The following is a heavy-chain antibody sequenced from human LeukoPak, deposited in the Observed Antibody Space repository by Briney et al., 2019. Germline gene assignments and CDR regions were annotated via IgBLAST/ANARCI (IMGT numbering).Heavy chain of an antibody. Sequence: GGSLRLSCAASGFTFDDYTMHCVRQAPGKGLEWVSLISWDGGSTYYADSVKCRFTISRDNSKNSLYLQMNSLRTEDTALSFCAKDRYYGSGSYSRWVYFDYWGQGTLVTVSS. CDR1: GFTFDDYT. CDR3: AKDRYYGSGSYSRWVYFDY. D-gene: IGHD3-10*01. V-gene: IGHV3-43*01. J-gene: IGHJ4*02. CDR2: ISWDGGST.